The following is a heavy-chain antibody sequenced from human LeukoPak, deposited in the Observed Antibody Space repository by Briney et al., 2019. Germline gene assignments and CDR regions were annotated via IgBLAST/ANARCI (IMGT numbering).Heavy chain of an antibody. J-gene: IGHJ4*02. CDR2: ISSSSSYV. Sequence: GGSLRLSCAASGITFSSYMMNWVRQAPGKGLEWVSSISSSSSYVYYADSVKGRFTISRGNAKNSLYLQMNSLRAEDTAVYYCATGGSGYDSPFDNWGQGTLVTVSS. CDR1: GITFSSYM. V-gene: IGHV3-21*01. CDR3: ATGGSGYDSPFDN. D-gene: IGHD5-12*01.